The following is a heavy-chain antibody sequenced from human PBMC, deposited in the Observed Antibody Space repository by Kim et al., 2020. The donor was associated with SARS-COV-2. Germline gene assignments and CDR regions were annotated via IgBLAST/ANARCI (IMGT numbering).Heavy chain of an antibody. CDR1: GGSFSGYY. D-gene: IGHD1-7*01. J-gene: IGHJ4*02. CDR2: INHSGST. V-gene: IGHV4-34*01. Sequence: SETLSLTCAVYGGSFSGYYWSWIRQPPGKGLEWIGEINHSGSTNYNPSLKSRVTISVDTSKNQFSLKLSSVTAADTAVYYCARVPWNYEYRYFDYWGQGTLVTVSS. CDR3: ARVPWNYEYRYFDY.